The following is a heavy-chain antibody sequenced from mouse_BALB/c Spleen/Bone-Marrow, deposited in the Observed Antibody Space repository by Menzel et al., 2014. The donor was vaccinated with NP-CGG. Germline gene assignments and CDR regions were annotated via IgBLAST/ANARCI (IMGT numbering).Heavy chain of an antibody. CDR3: ARLGYYGWFAY. D-gene: IGHD2-3*01. CDR2: ISPESNTI. V-gene: IGHV4-1*02. CDR1: GFDFSRYW. Sequence: EVQLQQSGGGLVQPGGSLKLSCAASGFDFSRYWMSWVRQAPGKGLQWIGEISPESNTINYTPSLKDKFIISRDNAKNTLYLQMSKVRSEDTALYCCARLGYYGWFAYWGQGTLVTVSA. J-gene: IGHJ3*01.